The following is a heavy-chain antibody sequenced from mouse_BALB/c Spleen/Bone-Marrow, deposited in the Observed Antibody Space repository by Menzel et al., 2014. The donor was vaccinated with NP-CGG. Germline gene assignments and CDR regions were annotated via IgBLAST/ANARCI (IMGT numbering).Heavy chain of an antibody. CDR1: GFDFSRYW. V-gene: IGHV4-1*02. J-gene: IGHJ3*01. D-gene: IGHD2-3*01. CDR2: INPDSTTI. CDR3: ARLGYYGGFAY. Sequence: EVQGVESGGGLVQPGGSLKLSCAASGFDFSRYWMGWVRQAPGKGLGWIGGINPDSTTINYTPSLKYKFIISRDNAKNTLFLQMSNVRSEDTALYYCARLGYYGGFAYWGQGTLVTVSA.